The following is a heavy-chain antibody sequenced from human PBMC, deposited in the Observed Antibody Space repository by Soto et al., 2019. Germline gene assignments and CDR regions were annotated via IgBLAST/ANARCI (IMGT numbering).Heavy chain of an antibody. Sequence: QVQLVQSGAEVKKPGASVKVSCKASGYTFTSYDINWARQATGQGLEWMGWMNRNSGNTGYAQKCKGRVTMTGNTSISTSYMELSSLRFEDTAVYYCARRGGIRQLVRWFDPWGQGTLVTVSS. CDR2: MNRNSGNT. V-gene: IGHV1-8*01. D-gene: IGHD6-6*01. CDR1: GYTFTSYD. J-gene: IGHJ5*02. CDR3: ARRGGIRQLVRWFDP.